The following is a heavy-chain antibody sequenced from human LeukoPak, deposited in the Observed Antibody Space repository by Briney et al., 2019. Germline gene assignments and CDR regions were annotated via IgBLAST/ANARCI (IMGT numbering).Heavy chain of an antibody. J-gene: IGHJ5*02. D-gene: IGHD6-13*01. V-gene: IGHV4-39*01. CDR3: ARHGRSSWLNWFDP. CDR2: VSYSGNT. CDR1: GGSISSGSYN. Sequence: PSETLSLTCTVSGGSISSGSYNWGWIRPPPGKGLEWIGSVSYSGNTYYNPSLKSRVTMSVDTSKNQFSLNLSSVTAADRAVYYCARHGRSSWLNWFDPWGHGTQVTVSS.